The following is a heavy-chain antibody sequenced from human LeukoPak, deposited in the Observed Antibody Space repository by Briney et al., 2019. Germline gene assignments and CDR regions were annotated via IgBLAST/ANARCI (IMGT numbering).Heavy chain of an antibody. CDR3: ARGGYSSGWYFHYYGMDV. CDR2: MNPNSGNT. Sequence: RASVKVSCKASGGTFSSYDINWVRQATGQGLEWMGWMNPNSGNTGYAQKFQGRVTMTRNTSISTAYMELSSLRSEDTAVYYCARGGYSSGWYFHYYGMDVWGQGTTVTVSS. V-gene: IGHV1-8*02. J-gene: IGHJ6*02. D-gene: IGHD6-19*01. CDR1: GGTFSSYD.